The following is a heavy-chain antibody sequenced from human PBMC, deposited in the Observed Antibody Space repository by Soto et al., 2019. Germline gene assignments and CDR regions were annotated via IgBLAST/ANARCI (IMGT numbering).Heavy chain of an antibody. CDR3: ARGNQELDY. J-gene: IGHJ4*02. V-gene: IGHV1-3*01. CDR1: GYIFTSYV. CDR2: INAGNGNT. D-gene: IGHD1-26*01. Sequence: QVQIVQSGAEVKKPGASVRVSCKASGYIFTSYVMHWVRQATGQRLEWMGWINAGNGNTKYSPKYQGRVTITRDTSASAANMDLSSLTSEDTAVYFCARGNQELDYWGQGTLVTVSS.